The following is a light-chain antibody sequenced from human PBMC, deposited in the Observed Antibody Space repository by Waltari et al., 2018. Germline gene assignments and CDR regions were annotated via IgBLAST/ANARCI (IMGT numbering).Light chain of an antibody. V-gene: IGKV1-39*01. CDR1: RAISVY. Sequence: IQMTQSPSSLSASVGDTVTITCRASRAISVYVNWYQQKPGEGPRLLLYASYSLQTGVPSRFGGRGSGTEFTLTISSLQPEDFATYYCQQSATALGITFGQGTRL. CDR3: QQSATALGIT. CDR2: ASY. J-gene: IGKJ5*01.